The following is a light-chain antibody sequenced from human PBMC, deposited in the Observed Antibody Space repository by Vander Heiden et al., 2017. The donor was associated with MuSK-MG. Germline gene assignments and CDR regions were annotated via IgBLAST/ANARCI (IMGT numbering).Light chain of an antibody. J-gene: IGKJ5*01. CDR2: DAS. Sequence: EIVLTQSPATLSLSPGERATLSCRASQSVSSYLAWYQQKPGQAPRLLIYDASNRATGIPARFSGSGSGTDFTLTISSLEPEDFAVYYCQQRSNWLETFGQRTRLEIK. V-gene: IGKV3-11*01. CDR1: QSVSSY. CDR3: QQRSNWLET.